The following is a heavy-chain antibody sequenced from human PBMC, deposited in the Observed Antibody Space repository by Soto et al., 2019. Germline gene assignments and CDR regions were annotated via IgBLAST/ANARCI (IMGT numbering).Heavy chain of an antibody. Sequence: QVQLQQWGAGLLKPSETLSLTCAVYGGSFSGYYWSWIRQPPGKGLEWIGEINHSGSTNYNPSLKRRVTISVDASKNQFSLKLSSVTAADTAVYYCAREYGDYGFIDYWGQGTLVTVSS. CDR3: AREYGDYGFIDY. J-gene: IGHJ4*02. CDR1: GGSFSGYY. D-gene: IGHD4-17*01. CDR2: INHSGST. V-gene: IGHV4-34*01.